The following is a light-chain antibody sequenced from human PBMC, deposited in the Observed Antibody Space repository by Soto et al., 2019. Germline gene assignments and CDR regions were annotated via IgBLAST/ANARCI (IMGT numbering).Light chain of an antibody. Sequence: QLVLTQSPSASASLGASVKLTCTLSSGHSNYAIAWHQQQPEKGPRYLMKVNSGGSHIKGDGIPDRFSGSSSGAERYLFISSLQSEDEADYYCQTWGTGSAFVVFGGGTQLT. CDR2: VNSGGSH. V-gene: IGLV4-69*01. J-gene: IGLJ7*01. CDR1: SGHSNYA. CDR3: QTWGTGSAFVV.